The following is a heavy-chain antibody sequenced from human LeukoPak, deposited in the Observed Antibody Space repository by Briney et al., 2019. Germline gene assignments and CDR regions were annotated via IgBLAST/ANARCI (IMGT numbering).Heavy chain of an antibody. V-gene: IGHV1-3*01. CDR1: GYTFTSYA. CDR3: AREGRYYYGMDV. J-gene: IGHJ6*02. Sequence: ASVKVSCKASGYTFTSYAMHWVRQAPGQRLEWMGWINAGNGNTKYSQKFQGRVTITRDTSASTAYMELSSLRSEDTAVYYCAREGRYYYGMDVWGQGTTVTVSS. CDR2: INAGNGNT.